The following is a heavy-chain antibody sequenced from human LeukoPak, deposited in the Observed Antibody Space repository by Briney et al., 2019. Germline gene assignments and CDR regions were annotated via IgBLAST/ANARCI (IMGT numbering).Heavy chain of an antibody. CDR2: LSGSGITT. Sequence: PGGSLRLSCAASGFTFSNSAMSWVRQAPGKGLERVSTLSGSGITTYYADSVTGRFTISRDNSKNTLYLQMNSLRAEDTAVYYCAKGIYSSGWSYFDYWGHGTLVTVSS. CDR3: AKGIYSSGWSYFDY. V-gene: IGHV3-23*01. J-gene: IGHJ4*01. D-gene: IGHD6-19*01. CDR1: GFTFSNSA.